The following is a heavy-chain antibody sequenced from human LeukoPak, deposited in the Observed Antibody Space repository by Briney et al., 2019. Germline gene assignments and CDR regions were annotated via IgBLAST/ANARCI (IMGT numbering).Heavy chain of an antibody. CDR2: SNPYDGNT. Sequence: ASVKVSCKASGYNFRTSGISWVRQAPGQGLEWVGWSNPYDGNTMYAQKFEGRVTMTTDTSTTTGYMELRSLTSDDTAVYYCAKVGGHCSGGSCRTNLLYYYYGMDVWGQGTTVTVSS. V-gene: IGHV1-18*01. D-gene: IGHD2-15*01. CDR1: GYNFRTSG. J-gene: IGHJ6*02. CDR3: AKVGGHCSGGSCRTNLLYYYYGMDV.